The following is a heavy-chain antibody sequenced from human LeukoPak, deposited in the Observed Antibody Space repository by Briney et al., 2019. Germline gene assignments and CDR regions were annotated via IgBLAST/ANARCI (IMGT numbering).Heavy chain of an antibody. CDR3: AKPTMSAFDS. D-gene: IGHD5-24*01. Sequence: GGSLRLSCTASGFTFRTYAMNWVRQAPVKELEWLSGISGSGNGTYYADPVKGRFTISRDNSKNMVYLQMNSLTVEDAATYYCAKPTMSAFDSWGQGTLLIVSS. J-gene: IGHJ4*02. CDR2: ISGSGNGT. V-gene: IGHV3-23*01. CDR1: GFTFRTYA.